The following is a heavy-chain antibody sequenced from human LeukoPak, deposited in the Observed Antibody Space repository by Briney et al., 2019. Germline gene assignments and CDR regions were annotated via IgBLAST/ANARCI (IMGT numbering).Heavy chain of an antibody. D-gene: IGHD6-13*01. Sequence: GGSLRLSCAASGFTFSDYYMNWIRQALGKGLEWVSYISRGGSTTYYADSVKGRFTISRDNAKNSLYLQMNSLRAEDTAVYYCGRGVSISSSWYNDIWGQGTMVTVSS. CDR2: ISRGGSTT. V-gene: IGHV3-11*01. J-gene: IGHJ3*02. CDR1: GFTFSDYY. CDR3: GRGVSISSSWYNDI.